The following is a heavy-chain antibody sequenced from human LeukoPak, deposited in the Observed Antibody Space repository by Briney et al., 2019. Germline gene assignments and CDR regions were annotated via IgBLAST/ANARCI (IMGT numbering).Heavy chain of an antibody. CDR3: ATSRTLDY. CDR2: IKQDGSEK. J-gene: IGHJ4*02. V-gene: IGHV3-7*05. Sequence: AGGSLRLSCAAPGFTFSSYWMSWVRQAPGKGLEWVANIKQDGSEKYYVDPVKGRFPIPRHNAKSSLYLQMNSLRAEATAVYYCATSRTLDYWGQGTLVTVSS. CDR1: GFTFSSYW.